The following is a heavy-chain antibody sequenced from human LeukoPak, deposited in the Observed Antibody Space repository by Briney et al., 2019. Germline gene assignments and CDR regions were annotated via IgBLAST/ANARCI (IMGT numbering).Heavy chain of an antibody. CDR1: GGSISSSSYY. CDR2: IYYSGST. D-gene: IGHD6-19*01. CDR3: ARTGEWLVHPFDY. V-gene: IGHV4-39*07. Sequence: PSETLSLTCTVSGGSISSSSYYWGWIRQPPGKGLEWIGSIYYSGSTYYNPSLKSRVTISVDTSKNQFSLKLSSVTAADTAVYYCARTGEWLVHPFDYWGQGTLVTVSS. J-gene: IGHJ4*02.